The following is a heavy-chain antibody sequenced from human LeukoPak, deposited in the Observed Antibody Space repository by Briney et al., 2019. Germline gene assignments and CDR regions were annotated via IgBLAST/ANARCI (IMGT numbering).Heavy chain of an antibody. J-gene: IGHJ3*02. CDR3: ASPIPHQMYDSGGGDAFDI. Sequence: ASVKVSCKASGYTFTGYYMHWVRQAPGQGLEWMGWINPNSGGTNYAQKFQGRVTMTRDTSITTAYMKLSRLRSDDTAVYSCASPIPHQMYDSGGGDAFDIWGQGTMVTVSS. V-gene: IGHV1-2*02. CDR1: GYTFTGYY. CDR2: INPNSGGT. D-gene: IGHD3-22*01.